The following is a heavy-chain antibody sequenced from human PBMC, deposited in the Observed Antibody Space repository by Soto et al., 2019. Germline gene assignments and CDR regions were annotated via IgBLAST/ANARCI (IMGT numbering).Heavy chain of an antibody. CDR2: INHSGST. Sequence: SETLSLTCAVYGGSFIGYYWSWIRQPPGKGLEWIGEINHSGSTNYNPSLKSRVTISVDTSKNQFSLKLSSVTAADTAVYYCARSHVLRYFDWLFLFDYWGQGTLVTVSS. J-gene: IGHJ4*02. V-gene: IGHV4-34*01. D-gene: IGHD3-9*01. CDR1: GGSFIGYY. CDR3: ARSHVLRYFDWLFLFDY.